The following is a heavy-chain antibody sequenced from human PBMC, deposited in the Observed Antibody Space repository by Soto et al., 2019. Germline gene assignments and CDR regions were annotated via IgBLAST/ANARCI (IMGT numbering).Heavy chain of an antibody. J-gene: IGHJ4*02. CDR2: ITSSGGTT. CDR3: ARRGSDINYAWDY. CDR1: GFTFSNYA. Sequence: DVQLLESGGGLVQPGGSLRLYCAASGFTFSNYAMTWIRQAPGKGLEWVSAITSSGGTTYYADSVTGHFIISRDNSKNTLYLQMNSLRGEDTAVYYCARRGSDINYAWDYWGQGTLVIVS. V-gene: IGHV3-23*01. D-gene: IGHD4-4*01.